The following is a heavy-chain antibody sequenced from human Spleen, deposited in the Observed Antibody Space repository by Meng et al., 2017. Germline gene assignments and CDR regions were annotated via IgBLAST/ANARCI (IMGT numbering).Heavy chain of an antibody. V-gene: IGHV3-49*04. CDR1: GFTFGDYA. D-gene: IGHD6-19*01. J-gene: IGHJ6*02. CDR2: IRSKAYGGTT. CDR3: TRNLGGWHSYYGRDV. Sequence: GESLKISCTASGFTFGDYAMSWVRQAPGKGREWVGFIRSKAYGGTTEYAASVKGRFTISRDDSKSIAYLQMNSLKTEDAVGYYCTRNLGGWHSYYGRDVWGQGTTVTVSS.